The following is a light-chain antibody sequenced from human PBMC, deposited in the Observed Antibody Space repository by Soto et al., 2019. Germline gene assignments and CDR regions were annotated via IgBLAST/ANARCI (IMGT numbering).Light chain of an antibody. CDR3: QQYGSYHYT. CDR2: RAS. J-gene: IGKJ2*01. V-gene: IGKV1-5*03. Sequence: DIQMTQSPSTLSASAGDRVTITCRASQSVSSWLAWYQQKPGKAPKLLVYRASALQSEVPSRFSGSGSGTAFTLTVSGLQPDDFATYYCQQYGSYHYTFGQGTKVYLK. CDR1: QSVSSW.